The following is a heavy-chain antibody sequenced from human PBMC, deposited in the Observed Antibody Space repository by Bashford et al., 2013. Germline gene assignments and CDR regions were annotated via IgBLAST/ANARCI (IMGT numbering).Heavy chain of an antibody. CDR3: ARAEFGYSNYYYYGMDV. J-gene: IGHJ6*02. CDR2: IIPIFGTA. Sequence: SVKVSCKASGYTFTSYAISWVRQAPGQGLEWMGGIIPIFGTANYAQKFQGRVTITADESTSTAYMELSSLRSEDTAVYYCARAEFGYSNYYYYGMDVWGQGTTVTVSS. CDR1: GYTFTSYA. D-gene: IGHD5-18*01. V-gene: IGHV1-69*13.